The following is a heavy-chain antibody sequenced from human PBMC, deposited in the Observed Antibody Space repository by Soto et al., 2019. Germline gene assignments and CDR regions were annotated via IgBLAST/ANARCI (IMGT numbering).Heavy chain of an antibody. Sequence: GASVKVSCKASGYTFTNYGISWMRQAPGQGLEWMGWISAYNGYTNYAQKLQGRVTMTTDTSTSTAYMELKSLKSDDTAVYYCARDRKHLVVVTAPDSWGQGTLVTVSS. J-gene: IGHJ4*02. CDR2: ISAYNGYT. D-gene: IGHD2-21*02. CDR3: ARDRKHLVVVTAPDS. V-gene: IGHV1-18*01. CDR1: GYTFTNYG.